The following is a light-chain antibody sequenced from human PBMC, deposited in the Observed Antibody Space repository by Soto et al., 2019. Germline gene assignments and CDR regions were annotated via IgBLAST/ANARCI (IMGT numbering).Light chain of an antibody. CDR3: AAWDDILNGYV. CDR1: SSNIGSNT. Sequence: QSVLTQPPSASGAPGQRVTISCSGSSSNIGSNTVNWYQQLPGTAPKLLIHANNQRPSGVPDRFSGSKSGTSASLVIRGLQSEDEADYYCAAWDDILNGYVFGGGTKVTVL. V-gene: IGLV1-44*01. J-gene: IGLJ1*01. CDR2: ANN.